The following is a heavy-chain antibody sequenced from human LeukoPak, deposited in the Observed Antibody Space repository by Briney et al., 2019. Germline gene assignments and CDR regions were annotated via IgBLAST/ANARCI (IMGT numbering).Heavy chain of an antibody. J-gene: IGHJ6*02. CDR3: ARHASSIAAAADSPYYYYYYGMDV. V-gene: IGHV5-10-1*01. CDR1: GYSFTSYW. Sequence: GESLRISCKGSGYSFTSYWISWVRQMPGKGLEWMGRIDPSDSYTNYSPSFQGHVTISADKSISTAYLQWGSLKASDTAMYYCARHASSIAAAADSPYYYYYYGMDVWGQGTTVTVSS. D-gene: IGHD6-13*01. CDR2: IDPSDSYT.